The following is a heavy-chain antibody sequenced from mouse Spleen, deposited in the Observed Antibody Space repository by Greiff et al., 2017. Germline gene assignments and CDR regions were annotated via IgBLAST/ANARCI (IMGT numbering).Heavy chain of an antibody. Sequence: EVKVVESGGGLVKPGGSLKLSCAASGFTFSSYAMSWVRQTPEKRLEWVATISSGGGNTYYPDSVKGRFTISRDNAKNTLYLQMSSLKSEDTAMYYCARHIITTVVALYYYAMDYWGQGTSVTVSS. D-gene: IGHD1-1*01. V-gene: IGHV5-9*04. J-gene: IGHJ4*01. CDR1: GFTFSSYA. CDR3: ARHIITTVVALYYYAMDY. CDR2: ISSGGGNT.